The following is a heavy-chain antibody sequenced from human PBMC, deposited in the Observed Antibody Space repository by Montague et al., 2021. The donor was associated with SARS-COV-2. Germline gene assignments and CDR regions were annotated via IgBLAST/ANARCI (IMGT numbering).Heavy chain of an antibody. V-gene: IGHV4-39*07. CDR1: GGSISSSSYY. D-gene: IGHD3-16*02. CDR3: ARALIMITFGRVIAHWFDP. Sequence: SETLSLTCTVSGGSISSSSYYWGWIRQPPGKGLEWIGSIYYSGSTYYNPSLKSRVTISVDTSKNQFSLKLSSVTAADTAVYYCARALIMITFGRVIAHWFDPWGQGTLVTVSS. CDR2: IYYSGST. J-gene: IGHJ5*02.